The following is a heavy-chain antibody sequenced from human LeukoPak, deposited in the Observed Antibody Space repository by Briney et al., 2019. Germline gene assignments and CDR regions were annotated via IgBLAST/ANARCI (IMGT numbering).Heavy chain of an antibody. V-gene: IGHV3-43*01. Sequence: PGGSLRLSCAASGFTFDDYTMPWVRQAPGKGLEWVSLISWDGGSTYYADSVKGRFTISRVNSKNSLYLQMNSLRTEDTALYYCAKDLRPHADNYFDYWGQGTLVTVSS. J-gene: IGHJ4*02. CDR1: GFTFDDYT. CDR3: AKDLRPHADNYFDY. CDR2: ISWDGGST.